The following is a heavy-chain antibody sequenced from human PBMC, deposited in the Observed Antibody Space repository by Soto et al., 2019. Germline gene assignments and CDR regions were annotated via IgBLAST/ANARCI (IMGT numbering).Heavy chain of an antibody. V-gene: IGHV3-30*18. CDR1: GFTFSSYG. CDR2: ISYDGSNK. J-gene: IGHJ6*02. D-gene: IGHD2-21*01. CDR3: AKDFRGGVPGYYYYGMDV. Sequence: PGGSLRLSCAASGFTFSSYGMQWVRQAPGKGLEWVAVISYDGSNKYYADSVKGRFTISRDNSKNTLYLQMNSLRAEDTAVYYCAKDFRGGVPGYYYYGMDVWGQGTTVTVSS.